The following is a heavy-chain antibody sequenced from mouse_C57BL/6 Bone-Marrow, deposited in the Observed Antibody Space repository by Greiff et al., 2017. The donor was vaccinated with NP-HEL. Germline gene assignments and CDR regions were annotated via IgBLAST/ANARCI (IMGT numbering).Heavy chain of an antibody. V-gene: IGHV2-2*01. D-gene: IGHD1-1*01. CDR2: IWGGGST. Sequence: QVQLQQSGPGLVQPSQSLSITCTVSGFSLTSYGVHWVRQSPGKGLEWLGVIWGGGSTDYNAAFISRLSISKDNSKSQVFFKMNSLQADDTAIYYCAREGLLLRSRRAMDYWGQGTSVTVSS. J-gene: IGHJ4*01. CDR1: GFSLTSYG. CDR3: AREGLLLRSRRAMDY.